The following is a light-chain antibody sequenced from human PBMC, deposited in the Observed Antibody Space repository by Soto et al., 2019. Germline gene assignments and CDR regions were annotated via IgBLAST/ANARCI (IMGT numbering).Light chain of an antibody. CDR1: QSVSSSY. CDR2: GAS. J-gene: IGKJ1*01. Sequence: EIVLTQSPGTLSLSPGERATLSCRASQSVSSSYLAWYQQKPGQAPRLLIYGASSRATGIPDRFSGSGSGTDFTLTISRLEPEGFAVYYCQQYGSSPLFGQGTKVEIK. V-gene: IGKV3-20*01. CDR3: QQYGSSPL.